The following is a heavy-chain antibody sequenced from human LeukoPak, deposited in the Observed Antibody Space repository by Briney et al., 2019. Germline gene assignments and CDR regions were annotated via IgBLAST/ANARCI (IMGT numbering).Heavy chain of an antibody. CDR3: ARVHSSSSRYYYYYGMDV. D-gene: IGHD3-22*01. J-gene: IGHJ6*02. Sequence: ASVEVSCKASGYTFTSYSITWVRQAPGQGLEWMGWISGYNGNTNYAQRLQGRVTMTTDTSTSTAYMELRSLRSDDTAVYYCARVHSSSSRYYYYYGMDVWGQGTTVTVSS. V-gene: IGHV1-18*01. CDR2: ISGYNGNT. CDR1: GYTFTSYS.